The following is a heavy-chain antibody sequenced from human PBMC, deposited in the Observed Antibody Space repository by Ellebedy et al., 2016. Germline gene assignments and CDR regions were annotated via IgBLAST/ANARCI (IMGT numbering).Heavy chain of an antibody. Sequence: GGSLRLSCAASGFTVRSNYMNWVRQAPGKGLEWVSVIYSGGSTYYADSVKGRFTISRDNSKNTLYLQMNSLRAEDTAVYYCARLSYYYDSGNYLTKLYFFDYWGQGTLVTVSS. CDR3: ARLSYYYDSGNYLTKLYFFDY. J-gene: IGHJ4*02. D-gene: IGHD3-10*01. V-gene: IGHV3-53*01. CDR2: IYSGGST. CDR1: GFTVRSNY.